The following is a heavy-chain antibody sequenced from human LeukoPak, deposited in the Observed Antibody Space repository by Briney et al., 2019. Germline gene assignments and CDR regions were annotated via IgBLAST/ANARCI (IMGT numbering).Heavy chain of an antibody. CDR2: IKQDGSEK. CDR1: GFPVSSNY. CDR3: AREPPLVGVIMFGTDY. V-gene: IGHV3-7*01. Sequence: PGGSLRLSCAASGFPVSSNYMSWVRQAPGKGLEWVANIKQDGSEKYYVDSVKGRFTISRDNAKNSLYLQMNSLRAEDTAVYYCAREPPLVGVIMFGTDYWGQGTLVTVSS. D-gene: IGHD3-10*01. J-gene: IGHJ4*02.